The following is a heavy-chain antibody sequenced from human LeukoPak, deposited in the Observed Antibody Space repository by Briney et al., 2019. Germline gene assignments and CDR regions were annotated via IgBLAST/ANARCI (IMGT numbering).Heavy chain of an antibody. V-gene: IGHV1-8*01. CDR3: ARAKYYDFWSGYKNPDY. Sequence: AASVKVSCTASGYTFTSYDINWVRQATGQGLEWMGWMNPNSGNTGYAQKFQGRVTMTRNTSISTAYMELSSLRSEDTAVYYCARAKYYDFWSGYKNPDYWGQGTLVTVSS. J-gene: IGHJ4*02. CDR1: GYTFTSYD. D-gene: IGHD3-3*01. CDR2: MNPNSGNT.